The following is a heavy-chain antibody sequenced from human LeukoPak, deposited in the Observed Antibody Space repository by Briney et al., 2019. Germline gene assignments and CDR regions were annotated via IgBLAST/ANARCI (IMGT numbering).Heavy chain of an antibody. D-gene: IGHD3-22*01. V-gene: IGHV3-23*01. Sequence: GGSLRLSCAASGFTFSSYAMSWVRQAPGKGLEWVSAISGSGGSTYHADSVKGRFTISRDNSKNTLYLQMNSLRAEDTAVYYCTKDVYDTPPARGYWGQGTLVTVSS. J-gene: IGHJ4*02. CDR1: GFTFSSYA. CDR2: ISGSGGST. CDR3: TKDVYDTPPARGY.